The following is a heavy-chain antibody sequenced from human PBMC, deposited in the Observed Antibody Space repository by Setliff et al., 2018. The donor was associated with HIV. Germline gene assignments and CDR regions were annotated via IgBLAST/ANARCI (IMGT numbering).Heavy chain of an antibody. D-gene: IGHD1-1*01. CDR2: INSYDGNT. J-gene: IGHJ3*01. Sequence: KVSCKASGYTFSSYGISWVRQAPGQGLEWMGWINSYDGNTNYEQKFQGRVTMTTDTSTTSAYLELRSLRPDDTAVYFCARNKLSDAFDVWGPGTMVTVSS. V-gene: IGHV1-18*01. CDR3: ARNKLSDAFDV. CDR1: GYTFSSYG.